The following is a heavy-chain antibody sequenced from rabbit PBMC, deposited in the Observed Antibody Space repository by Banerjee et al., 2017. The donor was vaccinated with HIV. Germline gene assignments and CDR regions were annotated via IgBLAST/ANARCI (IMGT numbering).Heavy chain of an antibody. CDR3: ARGDDGDPSDGYALSL. CDR2: IGAGSGSA. D-gene: IGHD6-1*01. Sequence: QEQLVESGGGLVQPEGSLTLTCTASGFSFSGNYYMCWVRQAPGKGLEWIACIGAGSGSAYYATWAKGRFTISKTSSTTVTLQITSLTAADTATYFCARGDDGDPSDGYALSLWGQGTLVTVS. J-gene: IGHJ3*01. CDR1: GFSFSGNYY. V-gene: IGHV1S45*01.